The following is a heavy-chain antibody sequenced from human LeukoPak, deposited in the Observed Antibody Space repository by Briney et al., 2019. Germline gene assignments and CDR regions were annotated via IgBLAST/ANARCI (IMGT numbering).Heavy chain of an antibody. CDR3: AKDRTYYYDSSGYYGEYNWFDP. J-gene: IGHJ5*02. D-gene: IGHD3-22*01. CDR1: GFIFSDHY. Sequence: GGSLRLSCAASGFIFSDHYMDWVRQAPGRGLEWVSAISGSGGSTYYADSVKGRFTISRDNSKNTLYLQMNSLRAEDTAVYYCAKDRTYYYDSSGYYGEYNWFDPWGQGTLVTVSS. V-gene: IGHV3-23*01. CDR2: ISGSGGST.